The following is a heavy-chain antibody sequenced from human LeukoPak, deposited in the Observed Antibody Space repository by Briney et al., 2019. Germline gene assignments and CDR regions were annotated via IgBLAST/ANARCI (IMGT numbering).Heavy chain of an antibody. CDR1: GFTSNNNA. J-gene: IGHJ3*01. Sequence: PLGSLRLSCATSGFTSNNNAMRSGRQTPRRGVWCVSAINGGGDATEYADSVKGRFTISRDNSKNTLYLQMNSLRPDDTAVYYCARCTASCYANAFDVWGQGTLLTVSS. CDR3: ARCTASCYANAFDV. V-gene: IGHV3-23*01. D-gene: IGHD2-2*01. CDR2: INGGGDAT.